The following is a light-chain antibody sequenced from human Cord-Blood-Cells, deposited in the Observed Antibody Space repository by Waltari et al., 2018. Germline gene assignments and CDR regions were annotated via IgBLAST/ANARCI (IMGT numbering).Light chain of an antibody. CDR1: SSDVGGYHY. V-gene: IGLV2-14*01. CDR2: DVS. CDR3: SSYTSSSTLV. Sequence: QSALTQPASVSGSPGQSITISCTGTSSDVGGYHYVSLYQQHPGKAPKLMIYDVSKRPSGVSNRLSGSKSGNTASLTISGLQAEDDADYYCSSYTSSSTLVFGTGTKVTVL. J-gene: IGLJ1*01.